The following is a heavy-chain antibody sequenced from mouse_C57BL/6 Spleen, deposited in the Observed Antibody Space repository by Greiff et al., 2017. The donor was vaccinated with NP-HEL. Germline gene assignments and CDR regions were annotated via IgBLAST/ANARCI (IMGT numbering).Heavy chain of an antibody. J-gene: IGHJ4*01. Sequence: EVQLQQSGAELVRPGASVKLSCTASGFNIKDDYMHWVKQRPEQGLEWIGWIDPENGDTEYASKFQGKATITADTSSNTAYLQLGSLTSEDTAVYYCTRGGPYDYDDAMDYWGQGTSVTVSS. CDR3: TRGGPYDYDDAMDY. CDR1: GFNIKDDY. V-gene: IGHV14-4*01. D-gene: IGHD2-4*01. CDR2: IDPENGDT.